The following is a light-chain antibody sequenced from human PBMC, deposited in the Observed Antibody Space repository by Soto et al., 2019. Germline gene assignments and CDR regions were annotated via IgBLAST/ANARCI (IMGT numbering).Light chain of an antibody. CDR1: QSVSNY. Sequence: DIQMTQSPSSLSASVGDRVTITCRASQSVSNYLNWYRQLPGKAPKLLIYAASSLQSGVPSRFSGSGSGTDFTLTISSLQPEDFATYYCQQSYSTPLTFGGGTKVDIK. J-gene: IGKJ4*01. CDR3: QQSYSTPLT. V-gene: IGKV1-39*01. CDR2: AAS.